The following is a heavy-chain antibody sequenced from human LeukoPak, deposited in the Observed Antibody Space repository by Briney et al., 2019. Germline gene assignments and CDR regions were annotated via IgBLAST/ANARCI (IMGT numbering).Heavy chain of an antibody. CDR3: AMAYGSGNYQVY. CDR2: INHSGST. D-gene: IGHD3-10*01. J-gene: IGHJ4*02. Sequence: SETLSLTCAVYGGSFSGYYWSWIRQPPGKGLEWIGEINHSGSTNYNPSLKSRVTISVDTSKNQFSLKLSSVTAADTAVYYCAMAYGSGNYQVYWGQGTLVTVSS. CDR1: GGSFSGYY. V-gene: IGHV4-34*01.